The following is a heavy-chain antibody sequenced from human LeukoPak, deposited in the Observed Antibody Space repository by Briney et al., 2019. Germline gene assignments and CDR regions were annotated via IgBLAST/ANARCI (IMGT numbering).Heavy chain of an antibody. V-gene: IGHV4-59*08. Sequence: SETLSLTCTVSGGSISNYYRSWIRQPPGKGLEWIGYIYYSGTTNYNPSLKGRVSMSVDASKNQFSLKLSSVTAADTAVYYCARGRFFDWALPPFDYWGQGTLVTVSS. CDR2: IYYSGTT. CDR3: ARGRFFDWALPPFDY. D-gene: IGHD3-9*01. J-gene: IGHJ4*02. CDR1: GGSISNYY.